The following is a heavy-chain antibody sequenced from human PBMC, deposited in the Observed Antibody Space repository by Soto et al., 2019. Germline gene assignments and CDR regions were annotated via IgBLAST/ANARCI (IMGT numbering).Heavy chain of an antibody. CDR2: VFHSGGT. V-gene: IGHV4-4*02. D-gene: IGHD3-16*01. J-gene: IGHJ4*02. CDR1: GAPITGSVW. CDR3: ARKAWVRFDF. Sequence: QVQLRESGPGLVRPSGTLSLTCDVSGAPITGSVWWTWVRQPPGKGLEWIGEVFHSGGTYFNPSLESRLTMSVDTSRSQFSLELHSVTAADTAVYYCARKAWVRFDFWGQGALVTVSS.